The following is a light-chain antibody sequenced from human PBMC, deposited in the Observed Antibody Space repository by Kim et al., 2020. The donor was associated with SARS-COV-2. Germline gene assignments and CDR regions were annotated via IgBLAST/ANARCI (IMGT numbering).Light chain of an antibody. V-gene: IGLV2-14*03. J-gene: IGLJ1*01. CDR1: SGDIGNSKS. Sequence: GQSITLSCSGTSGDIGNSKSVSWYQQHSGEAPRLIIYDVRDRPSGVSARFSGSKSANMASLTISGLRSEDEADYYCCSTSNTLDYVFGSGTKVTVL. CDR3: CSTSNTLDYV. CDR2: DVR.